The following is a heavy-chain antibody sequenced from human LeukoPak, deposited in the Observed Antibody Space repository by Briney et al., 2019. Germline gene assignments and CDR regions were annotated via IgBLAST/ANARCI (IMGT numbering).Heavy chain of an antibody. Sequence: PSETLSLTCTVSGGSISGSRSYWGWIRQPPGKGLEWIGCVFHSGTTYYNPSLKSRITISVDTSKNQYSLKLSSVTAADTAVYYCARRDYSGDNPVLDYWGQGTLVTVSS. V-gene: IGHV4-39*01. CDR1: GGSISGSRSY. D-gene: IGHD2-21*01. J-gene: IGHJ4*02. CDR3: ARRDYSGDNPVLDY. CDR2: VFHSGTT.